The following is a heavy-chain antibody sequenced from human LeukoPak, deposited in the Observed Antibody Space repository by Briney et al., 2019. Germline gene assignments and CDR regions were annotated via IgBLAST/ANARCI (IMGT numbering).Heavy chain of an antibody. CDR2: ISTSGGSI. Sequence: QSGGSLRLSCAASGLAFSSHGMNWVHQAPGKGLEWVSYISTSGGSIYYADSVRGRFTISRDNAMSSLFLQMNSLRTEDTAVYYCARDSFDSSVSYWGQGTLVTVSS. V-gene: IGHV3-48*03. D-gene: IGHD3-22*01. CDR1: GLAFSSHG. J-gene: IGHJ4*02. CDR3: ARDSFDSSVSY.